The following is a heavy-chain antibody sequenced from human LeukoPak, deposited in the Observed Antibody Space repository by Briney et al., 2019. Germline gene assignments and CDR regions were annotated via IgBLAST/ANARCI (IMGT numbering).Heavy chain of an antibody. Sequence: SKTLSLTCAVYGGSFSGYYWSWIRQPPGKGLEWIGEINHSGSTNYNPSLKSRVTISVDTSKNQFSLKLSSVTAADTAVYYCAIASGYNPGYYYYGMDVWGKGTTVTVSS. CDR2: INHSGST. J-gene: IGHJ6*04. D-gene: IGHD1-14*01. CDR1: GGSFSGYY. V-gene: IGHV4-34*01. CDR3: AIASGYNPGYYYYGMDV.